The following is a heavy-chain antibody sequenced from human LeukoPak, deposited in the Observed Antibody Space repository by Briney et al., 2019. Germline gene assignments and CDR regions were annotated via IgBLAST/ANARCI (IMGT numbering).Heavy chain of an antibody. D-gene: IGHD3-10*01. J-gene: IGHJ6*03. Sequence: GGSLRLSCAASGFTFSSYGMSWVRQAPGKGLEWVSAISGSGGSTYYADSVKGRFTISRDNSKNTLYLQMNSLRAEDTAVYYCANGYYGSGGYYPDYYYYYMDVWGKGTTVTISS. CDR2: ISGSGGST. CDR1: GFTFSSYG. CDR3: ANGYYGSGGYYPDYYYYYMDV. V-gene: IGHV3-23*01.